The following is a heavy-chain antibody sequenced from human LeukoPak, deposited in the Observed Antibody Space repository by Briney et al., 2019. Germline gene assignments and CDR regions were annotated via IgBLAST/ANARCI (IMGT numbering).Heavy chain of an antibody. D-gene: IGHD3-3*01. J-gene: IGHJ6*03. Sequence: GASVKVSCKASGHTFTSYGISWVRQAPGQGREWMGWISAYNGNTNYAQKLQGRVTMTTDTSTSTAYMELRSLRSDDTAVYYCARGGRFLEWLLSDYYYYMDVWGKGTTVTVSS. CDR1: GHTFTSYG. CDR3: ARGGRFLEWLLSDYYYYMDV. CDR2: ISAYNGNT. V-gene: IGHV1-18*01.